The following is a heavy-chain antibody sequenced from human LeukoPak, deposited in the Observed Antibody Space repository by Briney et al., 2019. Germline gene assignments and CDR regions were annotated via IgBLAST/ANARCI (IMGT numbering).Heavy chain of an antibody. Sequence: PSETLSLTCAVSGGSISSSNWWTWVRQPPGEGLEWIGEIYHSGSTNYNPSLQSRVTISIDKFKNQFSLKLTSVTAADTAVYYCAKVVAAAVHHFYGMDVWGQGTTVTVSS. D-gene: IGHD6-13*01. CDR3: AKVVAAAVHHFYGMDV. J-gene: IGHJ6*02. V-gene: IGHV4-4*02. CDR1: GGSISSSNW. CDR2: IYHSGST.